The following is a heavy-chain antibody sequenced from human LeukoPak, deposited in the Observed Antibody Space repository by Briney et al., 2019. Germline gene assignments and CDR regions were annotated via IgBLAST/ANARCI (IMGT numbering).Heavy chain of an antibody. V-gene: IGHV4-61*02. CDR1: GGSLSRGRYY. Sequence: SETLSLTCTVPGGSLSRGRYYWSWIRQPAGKGLEWIGRVYNSGSTKYNPSLQSRVTISVDTSKNQFSLKLTSVTAADTAVYYCASFMASYYYMDVWGKGTTVTVSS. CDR3: ASFMASYYYMDV. CDR2: VYNSGST. D-gene: IGHD5-24*01. J-gene: IGHJ6*03.